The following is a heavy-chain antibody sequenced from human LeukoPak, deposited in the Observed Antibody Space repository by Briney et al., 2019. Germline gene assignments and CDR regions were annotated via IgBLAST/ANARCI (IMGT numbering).Heavy chain of an antibody. CDR3: ARDLGVVVITTSWFDP. CDR1: GFTFSSYA. J-gene: IGHJ5*02. Sequence: GRSLRLSCAASGFTFSSYAMHWVRQAPGKGLEWVAVISYDGSNKYYADSVKGRFTISRDNSKNTLYLQMSSLRAEDTAVYYCARDLGVVVITTSWFDPWGQGTLVTVSS. V-gene: IGHV3-30-3*01. CDR2: ISYDGSNK. D-gene: IGHD3-22*01.